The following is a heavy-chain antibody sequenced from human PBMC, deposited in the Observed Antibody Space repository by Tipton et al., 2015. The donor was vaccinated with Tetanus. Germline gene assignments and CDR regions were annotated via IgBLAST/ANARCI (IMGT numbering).Heavy chain of an antibody. CDR2: INQDGRQK. Sequence: SLRLSCAASGFTFSEFWMNWVRHAPGKGLEWVAKINQDGRQKVYVDSVKGRFTISRDNAKNLMYLQMRSLRGEDTAVYYCARDYPDFDYWGQGTLVTVSS. V-gene: IGHV3-7*01. J-gene: IGHJ4*02. CDR1: GFTFSEFW. D-gene: IGHD3-16*02. CDR3: ARDYPDFDY.